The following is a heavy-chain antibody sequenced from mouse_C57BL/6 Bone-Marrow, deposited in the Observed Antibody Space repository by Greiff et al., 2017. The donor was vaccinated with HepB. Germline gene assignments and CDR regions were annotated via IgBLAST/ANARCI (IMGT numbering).Heavy chain of an antibody. J-gene: IGHJ2*01. CDR1: GYTFTSYW. Sequence: QVQLQQPGAELVKPGASVKLSCKASGYTFTSYWMHWVKQRPGQGLEWIGMIHPNSGSTNYNEKFKSKATLTVDKSSSTAYMQLSSLTSEDSAVYYCASVNWPRGVYYFDYWGQGTTLTVSS. V-gene: IGHV1-64*01. CDR3: ASVNWPRGVYYFDY. CDR2: IHPNSGST. D-gene: IGHD4-1*01.